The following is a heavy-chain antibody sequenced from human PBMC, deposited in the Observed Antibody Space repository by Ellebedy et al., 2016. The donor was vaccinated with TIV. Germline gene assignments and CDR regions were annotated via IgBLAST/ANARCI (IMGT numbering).Heavy chain of an antibody. J-gene: IGHJ4*02. D-gene: IGHD1-14*01. Sequence: GESLKISXAASGFTFSNYAMSWVRQAPGKGLEWVSAISGSGGGAYYTELVKGRFTISRDNSKNRLLLQMNSLRADDTAVYYCAKGLGRNHWPIFDSWGQGTLVTVSS. CDR1: GFTFSNYA. V-gene: IGHV3-23*01. CDR3: AKGLGRNHWPIFDS. CDR2: ISGSGGGA.